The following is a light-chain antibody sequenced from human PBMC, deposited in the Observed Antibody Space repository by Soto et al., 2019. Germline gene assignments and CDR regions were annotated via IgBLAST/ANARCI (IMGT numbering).Light chain of an antibody. V-gene: IGLV2-11*01. CDR3: CSHAGSYTYV. J-gene: IGLJ1*01. CDR2: DVS. CDR1: SSDVGGYNY. Sequence: QSALTQPRSVSGSPGQSVTLSCTGTSSDVGGYNYVSWYQQHPGKAPKLMIYDVSKRPSGVPDRFSGSKSGNTASLTISGLRAEDGADYYCCSHAGSYTYVLGTGTKVTVL.